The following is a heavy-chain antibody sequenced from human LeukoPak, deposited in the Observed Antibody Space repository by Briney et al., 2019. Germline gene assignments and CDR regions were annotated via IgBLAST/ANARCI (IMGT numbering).Heavy chain of an antibody. CDR3: ATGSQYYYDSSGYYNAFDI. D-gene: IGHD3-22*01. J-gene: IGHJ3*02. V-gene: IGHV1-24*01. CDR2: FDPQDGET. CDR1: GYTLTELS. Sequence: GASVKVSCKVSGYTLTELSMHWVRRAPGKGREWVVGFDPQDGETIYAQKFQGRVTMTEDTSTDTAYMELSSLRSEDTAVYYCATGSQYYYDSSGYYNAFDIWGQGTMVTVSS.